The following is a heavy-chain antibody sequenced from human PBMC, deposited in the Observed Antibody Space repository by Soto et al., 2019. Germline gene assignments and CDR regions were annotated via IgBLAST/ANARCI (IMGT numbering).Heavy chain of an antibody. D-gene: IGHD1-1*01. Sequence: QVQLQESGPGLVKPSETLSLTCTVSGGSISSYYWNWIRQTPGKALEWIANIYYSGTIYYNPSLMSRVTLSLDMSKSPFSLELSSMTAADTAVYYCARGAYKYYYYGMDVWSQGTTVTVSS. CDR1: GGSISSYY. J-gene: IGHJ6*02. CDR3: ARGAYKYYYYGMDV. CDR2: IYYSGTI. V-gene: IGHV4-59*01.